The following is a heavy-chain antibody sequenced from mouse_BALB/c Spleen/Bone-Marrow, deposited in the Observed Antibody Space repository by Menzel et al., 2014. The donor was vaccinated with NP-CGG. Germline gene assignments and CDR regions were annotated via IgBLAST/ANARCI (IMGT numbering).Heavy chain of an antibody. CDR1: GFTFSSYG. CDR3: ARPYRSYFDY. Sequence: VQLKESGGGLVQPGGSLKQTCAASGFTFSSYGMSWVRQTPDKRLELVATINSNGGSTYYPDSVKGRFTISRDNAKNTLYLQMSSLKSEDTAMYYCARPYRSYFDYWGQGTTLTVSS. J-gene: IGHJ2*01. V-gene: IGHV5-6-3*01. CDR2: INSNGGST. D-gene: IGHD2-14*01.